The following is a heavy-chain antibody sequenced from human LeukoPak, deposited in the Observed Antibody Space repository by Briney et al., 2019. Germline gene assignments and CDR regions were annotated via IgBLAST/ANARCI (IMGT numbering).Heavy chain of an antibody. V-gene: IGHV4-38-2*02. CDR1: GYSISSGYY. CDR3: AKGTSSGWYYFDY. D-gene: IGHD6-19*01. Sequence: SETLSLTCTVSGYSISSGYYWGWIRRPPGKGLEWIGSIYHSGSTYYNPSLKSRVTISVDTSKNQFSLKLDSVTAADTAVYYCAKGTSSGWYYFDYWGQGTLVTVSS. CDR2: IYHSGST. J-gene: IGHJ4*02.